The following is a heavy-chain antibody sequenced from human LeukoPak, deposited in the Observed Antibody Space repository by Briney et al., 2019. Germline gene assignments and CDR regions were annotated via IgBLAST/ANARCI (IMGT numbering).Heavy chain of an antibody. V-gene: IGHV3-7*01. CDR1: GFMFSSYW. CDR3: AELGITMIGGV. Sequence: GGSLRLSCAASGFMFSSYWMSWVRQAPGKGLEWVADIKEDGSEKSYVDSVKGRFTISRDNAKNSLYLQMNSLRAEDTAVYYCAELGITMIGGVWGKGTMVTISS. CDR2: IKEDGSEK. J-gene: IGHJ6*04. D-gene: IGHD3-10*02.